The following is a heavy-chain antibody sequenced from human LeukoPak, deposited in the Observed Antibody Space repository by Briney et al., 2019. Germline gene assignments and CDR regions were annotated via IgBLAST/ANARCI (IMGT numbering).Heavy chain of an antibody. Sequence: GGSLRLSCAASGFTFSSYWMHWVRQAPGKGLVWDSRIKSDGSSTTYADSVKGRFTISRDNAKNTLYLQMNSLRAEDTAVYYCARGGAAAGIHNCFDPWGQGTLVTVSS. CDR3: ARGGAAAGIHNCFDP. V-gene: IGHV3-74*01. CDR2: IKSDGSST. CDR1: GFTFSSYW. D-gene: IGHD6-13*01. J-gene: IGHJ5*02.